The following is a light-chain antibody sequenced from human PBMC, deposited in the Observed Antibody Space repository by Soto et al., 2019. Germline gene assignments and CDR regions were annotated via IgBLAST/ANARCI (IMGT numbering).Light chain of an antibody. J-gene: IGKJ4*01. V-gene: IGKV3-20*01. Sequence: IGMTQSQATLSVSPGERATLSCRAIQTVRNNYLAWYQQKPGQAPRLLIYDASSRATGIPDRFSGGGSGTDFTLTISRLEPEDFAVYYCQQFSSYPLTFGGGTNVDI. CDR3: QQFSSYPLT. CDR1: QTVRNNY. CDR2: DAS.